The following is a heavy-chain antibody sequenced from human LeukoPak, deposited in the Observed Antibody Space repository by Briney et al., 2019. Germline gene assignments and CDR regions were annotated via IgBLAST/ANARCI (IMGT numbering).Heavy chain of an antibody. CDR1: GFTFSSNW. V-gene: IGHV3-74*01. CDR3: ARDLRKSADYYFDY. D-gene: IGHD3/OR15-3a*01. Sequence: GGSLRLSCAASGFTFSSNWMHWVRQAPGKGLVWVSRSNEDGSTTNYADSVKGRFTISRDNSKNTLYLQMSSLRVEDTAMYYCARDLRKSADYYFDYWGQGTLVTVSS. J-gene: IGHJ4*02. CDR2: SNEDGSTT.